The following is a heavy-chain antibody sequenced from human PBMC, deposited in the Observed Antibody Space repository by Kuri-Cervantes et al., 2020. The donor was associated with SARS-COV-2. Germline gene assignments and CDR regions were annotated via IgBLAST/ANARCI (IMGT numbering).Heavy chain of an antibody. CDR3: AKDGTRLRGVVVDGYFDY. D-gene: IGHD2-21*01. CDR1: GFTFSSYE. J-gene: IGHJ4*02. Sequence: GESLKISCAASGFTFSSYEMNWVRQAPGKGLEWVSYISSSGSTIYYADSVKGRFTISRDNAKNSLYLQMNSLRAEDTAVYYCAKDGTRLRGVVVDGYFDYWGQGTLVTVSS. V-gene: IGHV3-48*03. CDR2: ISSSGSTI.